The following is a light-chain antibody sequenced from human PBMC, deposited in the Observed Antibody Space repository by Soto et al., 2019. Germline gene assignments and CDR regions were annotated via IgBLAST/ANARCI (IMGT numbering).Light chain of an antibody. Sequence: DIQLTQSPSSLYASVGDRVTLTCRASQSISTYLNWYQQKPGKAPKLLIYVASTLQTGVPSRFSGSGSGTDFTITISSLLLEDFVTYYCQQSYNTPRTFGQGTKVEIK. V-gene: IGKV1-39*01. CDR1: QSISTY. CDR3: QQSYNTPRT. CDR2: VAS. J-gene: IGKJ1*01.